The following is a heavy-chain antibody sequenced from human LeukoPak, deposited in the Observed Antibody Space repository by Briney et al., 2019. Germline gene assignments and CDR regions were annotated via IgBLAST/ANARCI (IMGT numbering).Heavy chain of an antibody. D-gene: IGHD2-2*02. V-gene: IGHV4-59*08. J-gene: IGHJ4*02. CDR2: IYYSGST. CDR3: AMTPIGYCSSTSCYTFDY. Sequence: PSETLSLTCTVSGGSISSYYWSWIRQPPGKGLEWSGYIYYSGSTNYNPSLKSRVTISVDMSKNQFSLKLSSVTAADTAVYYCAMTPIGYCSSTSCYTFDYWGQGTLVTVSS. CDR1: GGSISSYY.